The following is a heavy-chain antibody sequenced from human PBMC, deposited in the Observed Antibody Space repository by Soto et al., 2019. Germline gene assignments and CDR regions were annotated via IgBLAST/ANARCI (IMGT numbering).Heavy chain of an antibody. CDR3: ARDPFELAVAGTGPMGYYYYGMDV. D-gene: IGHD6-19*01. J-gene: IGHJ6*02. Sequence: GASVKVSCKASGGTFSSYAISWVRQAPGQGLEWMGGIIPIFGTANYAQKFQGRVTITADESTSTAYMELSSLRSEDTAVYYCARDPFELAVAGTGPMGYYYYGMDVWGQGTTVTVSS. CDR1: GGTFSSYA. V-gene: IGHV1-69*13. CDR2: IIPIFGTA.